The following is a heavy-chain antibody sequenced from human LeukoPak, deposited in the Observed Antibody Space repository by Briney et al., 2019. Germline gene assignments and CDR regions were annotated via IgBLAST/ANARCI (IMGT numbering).Heavy chain of an antibody. J-gene: IGHJ4*02. CDR1: GGSISSGGYS. V-gene: IGHV4-30-4*07. Sequence: PSETLSLTCAVSGGSISSGGYSWSWIRQPPGKGLEWIGYIYYSGSTYYNPSLKSRLTISVDTSKNQFSLKLSSVTAADTAVYYCARGDCSGGSCYYTRRGIFFDYWGQGTLVTVSS. CDR2: IYYSGST. D-gene: IGHD2-15*01. CDR3: ARGDCSGGSCYYTRRGIFFDY.